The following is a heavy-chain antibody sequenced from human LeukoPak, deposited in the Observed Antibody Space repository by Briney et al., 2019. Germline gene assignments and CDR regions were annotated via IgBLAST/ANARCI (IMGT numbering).Heavy chain of an antibody. V-gene: IGHV3-7*01. D-gene: IGHD6-13*01. J-gene: IGHJ3*02. CDR2: IKQDGSEK. CDR3: AREYSSHYDI. CDR1: GFTLSSYW. Sequence: GSLRLSCAASGFTLSSYWMSWVRQAPGKGLEWVANIKQDGSEKYYVDSVKGRFTISRDNAKNSLYLQMNSLRAEDTAVYYCAREYSSHYDIWGQGTMVTVSS.